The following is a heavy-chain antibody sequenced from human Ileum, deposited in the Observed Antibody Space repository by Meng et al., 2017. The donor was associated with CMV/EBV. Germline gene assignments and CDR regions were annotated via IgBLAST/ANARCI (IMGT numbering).Heavy chain of an antibody. D-gene: IGHD3-10*01. CDR3: ARDPHFGALDY. J-gene: IGHJ4*02. Sequence: GGSLRLSCEASAFTFSRFSMNWFRQAPGKGLEWVSSISSGSSLTYYADSVKGRFTISRDNAKNSLYLQMNSLRAEDTAVYYCARDPHFGALDYWGQGTLVTVSS. CDR1: AFTFSRFS. V-gene: IGHV3-21*01. CDR2: ISSGSSLT.